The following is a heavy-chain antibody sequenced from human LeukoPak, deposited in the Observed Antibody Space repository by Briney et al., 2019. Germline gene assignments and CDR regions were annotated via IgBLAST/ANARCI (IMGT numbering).Heavy chain of an antibody. CDR2: ISGSGGST. J-gene: IGHJ5*02. CDR1: GFTFSSYA. Sequence: GGSLRLSCAASGFTFSSYAMSWVRQAPGKGLEWVSAISGSGGSTYYADSVKGRFAIPRDNSKNTLYLQMNSLRAEDTAVYYYAKDPYYYDSSGYSWGQGTLVTVSS. V-gene: IGHV3-23*01. D-gene: IGHD3-22*01. CDR3: AKDPYYYDSSGYS.